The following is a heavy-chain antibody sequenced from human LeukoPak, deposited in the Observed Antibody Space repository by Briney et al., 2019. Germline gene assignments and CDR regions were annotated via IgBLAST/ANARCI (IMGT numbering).Heavy chain of an antibody. V-gene: IGHV3-23*01. CDR1: GFTFSSYA. Sequence: GGSLRLSCAASGFTFSSYAMRWVRQAPGKGLEWVSAISGSGGSTYYADSVKGRFTISRDNAKNSLYLQMNSLRDEDTAVYYCARAVSNIAGACPHYRDYWGQGTLVTVSS. D-gene: IGHD6-19*01. J-gene: IGHJ4*02. CDR2: ISGSGGST. CDR3: ARAVSNIAGACPHYRDY.